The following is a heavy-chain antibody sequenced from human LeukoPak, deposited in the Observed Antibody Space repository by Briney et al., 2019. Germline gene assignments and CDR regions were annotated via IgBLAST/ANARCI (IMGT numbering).Heavy chain of an antibody. D-gene: IGHD1-26*01. CDR3: AKDKVGATIFDY. V-gene: IGHV3-30*18. Sequence: PGGSLRLSCAASGSTFSSYGMHWVRQAPGKGLEWVAVISYDGSNKYCADSVKGRFTISRDNSKNTLYLQMNSLRAEDTAVYYCAKDKVGATIFDYWGQGTLVTVSS. CDR1: GSTFSSYG. J-gene: IGHJ4*02. CDR2: ISYDGSNK.